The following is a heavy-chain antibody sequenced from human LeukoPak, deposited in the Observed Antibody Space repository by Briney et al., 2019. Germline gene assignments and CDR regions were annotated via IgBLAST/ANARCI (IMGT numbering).Heavy chain of an antibody. Sequence: GESLKISCKGSGYSFTSYWIGWVRQMPGKGLEGMGIIYPGDSDTRYSPSFQGQVTISADKSISTAYLQWSSLKASDTAMYYCARHGNSNYGTGYYYYYGMDVWGQGTTVTVSS. CDR2: IYPGDSDT. V-gene: IGHV5-51*01. D-gene: IGHD4-4*01. CDR3: ARHGNSNYGTGYYYYYGMDV. CDR1: GYSFTSYW. J-gene: IGHJ6*02.